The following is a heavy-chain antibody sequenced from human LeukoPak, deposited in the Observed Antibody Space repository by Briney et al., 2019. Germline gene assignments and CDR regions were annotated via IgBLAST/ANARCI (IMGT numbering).Heavy chain of an antibody. CDR1: GGSISSSSYY. V-gene: IGHV4-39*02. D-gene: IGHD2-15*01. Sequence: SETLSLTCTVSGGSISSSSYYWGWIRQSPGKGLEWIGIIYYSGSTYYSPSLKSRVTISVDTSKNQFSLKLSSVTAADTAVYYCARDPATYTPYYYGMDVWGQGTTVTVSS. CDR2: IYYSGST. CDR3: ARDPATYTPYYYGMDV. J-gene: IGHJ6*02.